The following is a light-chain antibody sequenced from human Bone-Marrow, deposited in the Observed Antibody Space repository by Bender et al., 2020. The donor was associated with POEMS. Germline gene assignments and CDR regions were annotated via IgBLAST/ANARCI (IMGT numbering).Light chain of an antibody. CDR2: EDD. Sequence: LTQPHSVSESPGKTVTISCTRSSGNIASNHVQWYQQRPGSPPTIVIYEDDQRPSGVPARFSGSVDSSSNSASLTISGLKTEDEADYYCQSSDRSNVAFGGGTKLTVL. J-gene: IGLJ2*01. CDR1: SGNIASNH. CDR3: QSSDRSNVA. V-gene: IGLV6-57*01.